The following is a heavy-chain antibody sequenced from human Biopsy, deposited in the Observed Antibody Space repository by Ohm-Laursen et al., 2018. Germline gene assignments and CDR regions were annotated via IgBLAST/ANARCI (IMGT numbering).Heavy chain of an antibody. J-gene: IGHJ5*02. CDR1: GGSISNNNYY. CDR3: ARDYDTSGYYYVS. V-gene: IGHV4-39*01. Sequence: TLSLTCPVSGGSISNNNYYWGWIRQPPGKGLEWIGSIFYRGGTHSKPSLKSRINISVDTSKNQFSLKLNSVTAVDTAVYYCARDYDTSGYYYVSWGQGTLVTVSS. D-gene: IGHD3-22*01. CDR2: IFYRGGT.